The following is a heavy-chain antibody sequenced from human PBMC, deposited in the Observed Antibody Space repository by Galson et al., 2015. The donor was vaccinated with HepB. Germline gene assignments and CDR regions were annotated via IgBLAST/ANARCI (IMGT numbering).Heavy chain of an antibody. V-gene: IGHV4-4*07. CDR3: ARSPGGATSPGLYYYGMDV. CDR1: GGSISSYY. J-gene: IGHJ6*02. CDR2: IYTSGST. D-gene: IGHD1-26*01. Sequence: SETLSLTCTVSGGSISSYYWSWIRQPAGKELEWIGRIYTSGSTNYNPSLKRRVTMSVDTSKNQFSRKLSSVPAADTAVYYCARSPGGATSPGLYYYGMDVWGQGTTVTVSS.